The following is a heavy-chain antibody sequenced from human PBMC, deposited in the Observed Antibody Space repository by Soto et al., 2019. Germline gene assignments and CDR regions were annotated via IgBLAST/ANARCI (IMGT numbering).Heavy chain of an antibody. D-gene: IGHD3-22*01. CDR2: IYYSGST. V-gene: IGHV4-39*01. CDR3: ARQVVVLEYYYDSSAPGSPDY. CDR1: GGSISSSSYY. Sequence: QLQLQESGPGLVKPSETLSLTCTVSGGSISSSSYYWGWIRQPPGKGLEWIGSIYYSGSTYYNPSLKSRVTISVDTSKNQFSLKLSSVTAADTAVYYCARQVVVLEYYYDSSAPGSPDYWGQGTLVTVSS. J-gene: IGHJ4*02.